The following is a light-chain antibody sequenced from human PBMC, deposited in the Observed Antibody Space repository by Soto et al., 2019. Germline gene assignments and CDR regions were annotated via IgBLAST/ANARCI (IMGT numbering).Light chain of an antibody. Sequence: DIQMTQSPSTLSASVGDRVTITCRASQSISSWLAWYQQKPGKAPKLLIYDASSLESGVPSRFSGSGSGTEFTLTISSLQPDDFATYYCQQYKSTQGFTVGPGTKVDIK. CDR2: DAS. V-gene: IGKV1-5*01. CDR3: QQYKSTQGFT. CDR1: QSISSW. J-gene: IGKJ3*01.